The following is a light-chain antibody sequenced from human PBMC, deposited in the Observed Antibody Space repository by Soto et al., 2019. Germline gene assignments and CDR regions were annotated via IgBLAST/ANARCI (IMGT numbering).Light chain of an antibody. CDR3: QHYGSSLPYT. CDR1: QSVSTSY. Sequence: EIVLTQSPGTLSLSPGERATLSCRASQSVSTSYFAWYQQKPGQAPRLLIYGASSRATGIPDRFSGSGSGTDFTLTISRLETEDLAVYYCQHYGSSLPYTFGQGTKLEIK. J-gene: IGKJ2*01. CDR2: GAS. V-gene: IGKV3-20*01.